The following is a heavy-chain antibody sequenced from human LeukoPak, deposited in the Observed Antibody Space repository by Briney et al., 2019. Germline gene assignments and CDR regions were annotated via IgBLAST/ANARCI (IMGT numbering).Heavy chain of an antibody. Sequence: SETLSLTCTVSRGSISSSSYYWGWIRQPPGKGLEWIGNIYYSGSTYYNPSLKSRVTISIDPSKNQFSLKLSSVTAADTAVYYCARHFDRDGYTSNAFDIWGQGTMVTVSS. CDR2: IYYSGST. J-gene: IGHJ3*02. CDR1: RGSISSSSYY. CDR3: ARHFDRDGYTSNAFDI. V-gene: IGHV4-39*01. D-gene: IGHD5-24*01.